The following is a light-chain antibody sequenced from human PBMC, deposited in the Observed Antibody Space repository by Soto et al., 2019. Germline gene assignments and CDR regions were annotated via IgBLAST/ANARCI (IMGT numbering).Light chain of an antibody. Sequence: QSALTQPPSASGSPGQSVTLSCTGTSSDVGGYNYVSWYQQHPGKAPKFMIYEVSKRPSGVPDRFSGSKSGNTASLTVSGRQAEDEADYYCSSYAGSNFVVFGGGTKLTVL. CDR2: EVS. CDR1: SSDVGGYNY. J-gene: IGLJ2*01. V-gene: IGLV2-8*01. CDR3: SSYAGSNFVV.